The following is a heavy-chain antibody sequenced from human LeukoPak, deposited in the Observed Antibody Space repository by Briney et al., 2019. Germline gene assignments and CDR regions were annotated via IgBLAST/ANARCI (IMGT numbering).Heavy chain of an antibody. CDR2: INPNSGGT. J-gene: IGHJ5*02. Sequence: ASVKVSCKASGYTFTGYYMHWVRQAPGQGLEWMGWINPNSGGTNYAQKFQGRVTMTRDTSISTAYMELSRLRSDDTAVYYCARGLSDVLLWFGSPINWFDPWGQGTLVTVSS. CDR3: ARGLSDVLLWFGSPINWFDP. V-gene: IGHV1-2*02. CDR1: GYTFTGYY. D-gene: IGHD3-10*01.